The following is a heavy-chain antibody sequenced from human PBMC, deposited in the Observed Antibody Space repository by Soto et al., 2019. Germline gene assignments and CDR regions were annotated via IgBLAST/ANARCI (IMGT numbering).Heavy chain of an antibody. J-gene: IGHJ4*02. V-gene: IGHV3-73*02. CDR2: IRNKANSYGT. D-gene: IGHD2-21*02. CDR1: GFTFSGSA. CDR3: TRQTGPGGNSLFDY. Sequence: EVQLVESGGGLVQPGESLKLSCAASGFTFSGSAMHWVRQASGKGLEWLGRIRNKANSYGTSYAATVKGRFTISRDDSKNTAYLQMNSLETEDTAVYFCTRQTGPGGNSLFDYWGQGTLVTVSS.